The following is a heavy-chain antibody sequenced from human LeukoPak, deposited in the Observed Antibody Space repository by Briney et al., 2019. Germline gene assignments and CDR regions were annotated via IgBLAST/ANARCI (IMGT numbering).Heavy chain of an antibody. CDR2: ISGSGGST. D-gene: IGHD2-15*01. J-gene: IGHJ4*02. V-gene: IGHV3-23*01. CDR1: GITFSSYA. CDR3: AKRGHCSATCTYDY. Sequence: AGGSLRLSCAASGITFSSYAMSWVRQAPGKGLEWVSAISGSGGSTYYADSVKGRFTISRDNSKNTVYLQMNSLRAEDTAVYYCAKRGHCSATCTYDYWGQGTLVTVSS.